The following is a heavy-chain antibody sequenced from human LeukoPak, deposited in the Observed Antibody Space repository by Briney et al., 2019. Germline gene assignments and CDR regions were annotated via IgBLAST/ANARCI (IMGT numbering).Heavy chain of an antibody. D-gene: IGHD5-18*01. CDR1: GYTFTTYA. CDR2: INTNTGNP. CDR3: AREVAIGRAAMEGLLH. Sequence: ASVKVSCKASGYTFTTYAMNWVRRAPGQGLEWMGWINTNTGNPAYAQGFTGRFVFSLDTSVSTAYLQISSLKADDTAVYYCAREVAIGRAAMEGLLHWGQGTLVTVSS. V-gene: IGHV7-4-1*02. J-gene: IGHJ4*02.